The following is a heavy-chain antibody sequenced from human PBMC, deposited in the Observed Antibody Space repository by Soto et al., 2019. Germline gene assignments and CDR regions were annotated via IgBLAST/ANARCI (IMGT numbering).Heavy chain of an antibody. D-gene: IGHD3-10*01. CDR2: IHRTVGA. V-gene: IGHV4-59*12. Sequence: SETLSLTCTVSGGSISSFYWSWIRQPPGKGLEWIGYIHRTVGASYDPSLKSRVTLSLDTSKSQVSLNLSSVTAADTAVYYCARGPRGYVYYHGMDVWGQGTTVTVSS. CDR3: ARGPRGYVYYHGMDV. J-gene: IGHJ6*02. CDR1: GGSISSFY.